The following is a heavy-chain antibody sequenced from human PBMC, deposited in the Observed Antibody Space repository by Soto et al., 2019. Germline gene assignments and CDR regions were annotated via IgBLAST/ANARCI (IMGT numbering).Heavy chain of an antibody. CDR2: ISSNSAYI. V-gene: IGHV3-21*02. Sequence: EVQLVESGGGLVQPGGSLRLSCAASGFTFRSFTMNWVRQAPGKGLEWVSTISSNSAYIYYTDALRGRFTISRDNAKNSLHLQITSLRAEDTAVYYCTRDAARDSSARGWFDPWGPGTLVTVSS. CDR3: TRDAARDSSARGWFDP. J-gene: IGHJ5*02. D-gene: IGHD6-13*01. CDR1: GFTFRSFT.